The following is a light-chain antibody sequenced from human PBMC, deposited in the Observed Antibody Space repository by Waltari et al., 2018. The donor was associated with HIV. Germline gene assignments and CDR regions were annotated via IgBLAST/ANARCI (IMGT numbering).Light chain of an antibody. CDR2: DAS. Sequence: EVVMTQSPGTLSVSPGESATLACRSSENIRNNLAWYQQKPGQAPRLLFYDASARATGVPARFSGSGSETEFTLTISGLQSEDFAIYYCQQYSRWPPTWTFGQGTKVDVK. J-gene: IGKJ1*01. CDR1: ENIRNN. V-gene: IGKV3-15*01. CDR3: QQYSRWPPTWT.